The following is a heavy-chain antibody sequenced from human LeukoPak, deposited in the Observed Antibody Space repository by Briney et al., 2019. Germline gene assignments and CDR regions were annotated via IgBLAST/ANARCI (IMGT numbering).Heavy chain of an antibody. CDR1: GFTFSSYA. D-gene: IGHD5-12*01. CDR3: AKGYDHSYYYYGMDV. CDR2: ISGSGDST. V-gene: IGHV3-23*01. J-gene: IGHJ6*02. Sequence: PGGSLRLSCAASGFTFSSYAMTWVRQAPGDGLEWVSAISGSGDSTYYADSVKGRFTISRDNSKNTLYLQMNSLRAEDTAVYYCAKGYDHSYYYYGMDVWGQGTTVTVSS.